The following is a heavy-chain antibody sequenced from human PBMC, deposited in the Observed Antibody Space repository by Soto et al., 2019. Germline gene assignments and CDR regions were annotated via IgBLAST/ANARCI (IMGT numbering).Heavy chain of an antibody. Sequence: PEGSLRLSCAASGFTFSSYAMHWVRQAPGKGLEWVAVISYDGSNKYYADSVKGRFTISRDNSKNTLYLQMNTLRVEDTAVYYCAKIILVVPNGRGFYFDFCGQRSLVTVSS. CDR3: AKIILVVPNGRGFYFDF. CDR2: ISYDGSNK. D-gene: IGHD2-21*01. V-gene: IGHV3-30-3*02. CDR1: GFTFSSYA. J-gene: IGHJ4*02.